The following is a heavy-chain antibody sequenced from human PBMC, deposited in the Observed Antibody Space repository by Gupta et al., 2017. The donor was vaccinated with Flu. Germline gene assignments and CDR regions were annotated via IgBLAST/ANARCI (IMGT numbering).Heavy chain of an antibody. CDR2: INPNSGGT. CDR1: GYTFSGYY. Sequence: QVQLVQSGAEVKKPGASVKVSCKASGYTFSGYYMHWVRQAPGQGLEWMGWINPNSGGTKYAQKFQGRVTMTRDTSISTVYMELSRLRSDDTAVYYCARVPSMVRGVLGWFDSWGQGSLVTVSS. J-gene: IGHJ5*01. V-gene: IGHV1-2*02. CDR3: ARVPSMVRGVLGWFDS. D-gene: IGHD3-10*01.